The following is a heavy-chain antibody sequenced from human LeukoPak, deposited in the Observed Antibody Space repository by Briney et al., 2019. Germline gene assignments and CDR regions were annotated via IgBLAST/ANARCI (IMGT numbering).Heavy chain of an antibody. D-gene: IGHD3-10*01. Sequence: PGGSLRLSCAASGFTFSSYSMNWVRQAPGKGLEWVSSISSSSYIYYADSVKGRFTISRDNAKNSLYLQMNSLRAEDTAVYYCARDNIAGFGELEAYNWFDPWGQGTLVTVSS. V-gene: IGHV3-21*01. J-gene: IGHJ5*02. CDR3: ARDNIAGFGELEAYNWFDP. CDR2: ISSSSYI. CDR1: GFTFSSYS.